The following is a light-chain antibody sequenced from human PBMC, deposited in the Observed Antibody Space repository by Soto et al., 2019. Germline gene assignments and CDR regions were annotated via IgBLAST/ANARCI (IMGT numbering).Light chain of an antibody. CDR1: GGPDTFA. CDR2: VNSGGSY. CDR3: QTWSTGIHV. Sequence: QLVLTQSPSASASLGASGKVTCILSGGPDTFAIAWHQQQPQKGPRFLMRVNSGGSYTKGDGIPDRFSGSSSGTERYLIISSLQFEDEADYYCQTWSTGIHVFGGGTKVTVL. J-gene: IGLJ2*01. V-gene: IGLV4-69*01.